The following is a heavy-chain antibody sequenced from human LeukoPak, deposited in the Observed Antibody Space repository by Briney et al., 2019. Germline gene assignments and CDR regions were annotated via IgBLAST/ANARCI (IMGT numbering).Heavy chain of an antibody. J-gene: IGHJ4*02. V-gene: IGHV1-18*01. CDR2: ISGYIGNT. D-gene: IGHD4-17*01. CDR1: GYTLTTHG. Sequence: ASVKVSCKASGYTLTTHGISWVRQAPGQGLEWMGWISGYIGNTNCAQKFQGRVTMTTDTPTSTAYMELRSLRPDDTAVYYCARVGTDYGDYHFDNWGQGTLVTVSS. CDR3: ARVGTDYGDYHFDN.